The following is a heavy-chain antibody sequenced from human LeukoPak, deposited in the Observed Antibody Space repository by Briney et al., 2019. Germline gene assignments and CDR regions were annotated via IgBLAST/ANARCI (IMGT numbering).Heavy chain of an antibody. CDR3: ASFVRGVIPFDY. V-gene: IGHV4-39*01. CDR1: GGSISSGDYY. J-gene: IGHJ4*02. CDR2: IYYSGST. D-gene: IGHD3-10*01. Sequence: SETLSLTCTVSGGSISSGDYYWGWIRQPPGKGLEWIGSIYYSGSTYYNPSLKSRVTISVDTSKNQFSLKLSSVTAADTAVYYCASFVRGVIPFDYWGQGTQVTVSS.